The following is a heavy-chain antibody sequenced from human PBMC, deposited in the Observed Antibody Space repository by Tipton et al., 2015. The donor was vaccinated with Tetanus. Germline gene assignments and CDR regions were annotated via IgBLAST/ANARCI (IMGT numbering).Heavy chain of an antibody. CDR2: INPNGGDT. Sequence: QLVQSGAEVKKPGASVKVSCKASGFIFIAYYMYWVRQAPGQGLEWMGWINPNGGDTTYAQKFQGRVTMTSDTSITAVYLELSGLRSDDTAVYYCARDRGDYIYYGMDVWGQGTTVIASS. J-gene: IGHJ6*02. CDR3: ARDRGDYIYYGMDV. CDR1: GFIFIAYY. V-gene: IGHV1-2*02. D-gene: IGHD3-22*01.